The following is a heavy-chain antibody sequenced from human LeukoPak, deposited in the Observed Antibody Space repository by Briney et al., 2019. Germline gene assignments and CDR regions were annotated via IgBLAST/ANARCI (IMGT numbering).Heavy chain of an antibody. CDR2: ISGSGGST. V-gene: IGHV3-23*01. CDR1: GFTFSSYA. CDR3: AKDPYDILTGYYSRPFDY. D-gene: IGHD3-9*01. Sequence: GGSLRLSCVASGFTFSSYAMSWVRQAPGKGLEWVSAISGSGGSTYYADSVKGRFTISRDNSKNTLYLQMNSLRAEDTAVYYCAKDPYDILTGYYSRPFDYWGQGTLVTVSS. J-gene: IGHJ4*02.